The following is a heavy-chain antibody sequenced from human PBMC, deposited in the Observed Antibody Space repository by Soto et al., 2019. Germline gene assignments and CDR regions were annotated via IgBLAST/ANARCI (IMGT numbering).Heavy chain of an antibody. J-gene: IGHJ6*02. CDR2: ISSSSSTI. Sequence: PGGSLRLSCAASGFTFSSYSMNWVRQAPGKGLEWVSYISSSSSTIYYADSVKGRFTISRDNAKNSLYLQMNSLRDEDTAVYYCASRGYSLAFDYHYGMDVWGQGTTVTVSS. V-gene: IGHV3-48*02. D-gene: IGHD5-18*01. CDR1: GFTFSSYS. CDR3: ASRGYSLAFDYHYGMDV.